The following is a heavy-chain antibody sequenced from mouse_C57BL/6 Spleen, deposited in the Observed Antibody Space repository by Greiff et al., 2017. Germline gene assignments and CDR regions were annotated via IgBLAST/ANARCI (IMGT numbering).Heavy chain of an antibody. CDR2: IDPSDSYT. CDR3: ARRAGYLDY. J-gene: IGHJ2*01. CDR1: GYTFTSYW. V-gene: IGHV1-69*01. Sequence: QVHVKQPGAELVMPGASVKLSCKASGYTFTSYWMHWVKQRPGQGLEWIGEIDPSDSYTNYNQKFKGKSTLTVDKSSSTAYMQLSSLTSEDSAVYYCARRAGYLDYWGQGTTLTVSS.